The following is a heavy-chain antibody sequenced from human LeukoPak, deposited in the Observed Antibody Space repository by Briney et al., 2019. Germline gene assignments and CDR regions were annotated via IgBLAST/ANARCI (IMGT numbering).Heavy chain of an antibody. Sequence: PGGSLRLSCATSGFAFSNAWMNWVRQAPGKGLEWVGRIRSNSDGGTIDYAAPVKGRFTLSRDDSKTTLYLQMNSLQTEDTAVYYCATDFYDSTWGQGTLVTVSS. CDR3: ATDFYDST. CDR2: IRSNSDGGTI. J-gene: IGHJ5*02. CDR1: GFAFSNAW. V-gene: IGHV3-15*07. D-gene: IGHD3-22*01.